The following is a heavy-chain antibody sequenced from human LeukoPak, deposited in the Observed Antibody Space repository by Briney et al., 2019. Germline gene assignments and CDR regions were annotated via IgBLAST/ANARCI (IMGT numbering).Heavy chain of an antibody. CDR3: ARGGVGSGYDFIHDY. CDR2: ISGSGDDT. Sequence: GGSLRLSCAASGFTFSSYAMNWVRQAPGKGLQWVSTISGSGDDTYYAGSVKGRFTISRDNSKNTLYLQMNNLRTEDTAVYYCARGGVGSGYDFIHDYWGQGTLITVSS. V-gene: IGHV3-23*01. J-gene: IGHJ4*02. D-gene: IGHD5-12*01. CDR1: GFTFSSYA.